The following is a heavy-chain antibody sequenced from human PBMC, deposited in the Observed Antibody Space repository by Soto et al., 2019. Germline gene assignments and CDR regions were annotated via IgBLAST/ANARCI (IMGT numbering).Heavy chain of an antibody. CDR3: TRQWLLWGPFDY. CDR2: IRSKANAYAT. CDR1: GFTFSDST. V-gene: IGHV3-73*01. D-gene: IGHD3-3*01. J-gene: IGHJ4*02. Sequence: DVQLVESGGGLVQPGGSLKLSCVVSGFTFSDSTIHWVRQASGKGLEWVGRIRSKANAYATVEAASVRGRFTISRDDSMHTAYLRMNSLKTDDTAVFFCTRQWLLWGPFDYWGQGTPVTVSS.